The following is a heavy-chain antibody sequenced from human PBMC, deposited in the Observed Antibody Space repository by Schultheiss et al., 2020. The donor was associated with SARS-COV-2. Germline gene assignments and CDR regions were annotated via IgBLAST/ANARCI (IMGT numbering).Heavy chain of an antibody. D-gene: IGHD2-15*01. CDR3: AKDDCSGGTCYPDY. J-gene: IGHJ4*02. V-gene: IGHV3-23*01. CDR2: ISGGGST. CDR1: GFTFSSHA. Sequence: GESLKISCAASGFTFSSHAMSWVRQTPGKGLEWVSAISGGGSTYYADSVKGRFTVSRDNSKNTLYLQMNSLRAEDTAVYYCAKDDCSGGTCYPDYWGQGTLVTVSS.